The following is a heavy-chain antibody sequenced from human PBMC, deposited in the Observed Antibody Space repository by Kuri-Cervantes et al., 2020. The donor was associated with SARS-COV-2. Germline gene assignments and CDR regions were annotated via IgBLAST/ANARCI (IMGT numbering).Heavy chain of an antibody. CDR1: GHSISSGYY. CDR3: ARELGVPAATYFDY. J-gene: IGHJ4*02. CDR2: IYHSGST. V-gene: IGHV4-38-2*02. Sequence: SETLSLTCAVSGHSISSGYYWGWIRQPPGKGLEWIGSIYHSGSTYYNPSLKSRVTISVDTSKNQFSLKLSSVTAADTAVYYCARELGVPAATYFDYWGQGTLVTVSS. D-gene: IGHD2-2*01.